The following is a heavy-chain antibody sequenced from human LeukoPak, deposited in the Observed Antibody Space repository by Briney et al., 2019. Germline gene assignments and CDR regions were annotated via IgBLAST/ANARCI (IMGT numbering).Heavy chain of an antibody. J-gene: IGHJ3*02. CDR3: AKDLGIWAIDI. CDR1: GFTFSSYA. CDR2: ISAGVGST. D-gene: IGHD1-26*01. V-gene: IGHV3-23*01. Sequence: PGGSLRLSCAASGFTFSSYAMSWVRQAPGKGLEWVSAISAGVGSTYSADSVKGRFTISRDNSKNTLYLQMNSLRAEDTAVYYCAKDLGIWAIDIWGQGTMVTVSS.